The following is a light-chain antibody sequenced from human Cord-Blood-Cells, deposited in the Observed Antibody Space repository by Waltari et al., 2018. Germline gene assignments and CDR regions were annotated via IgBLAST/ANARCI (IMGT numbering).Light chain of an antibody. CDR2: WAS. CDR1: QSVLYSSNNKNY. CDR3: QQYYSTPYT. J-gene: IGKJ2*01. Sequence: DIVMTQSPDSLAASLGERATSTCKSSQSVLYSSNNKNYLAWYQQKPGQPPKLLIYWASTRESGVPDRFSGSGSGTDFTLTISSLQAEDVAVYYCQQYYSTPYTFGQGTKLEIK. V-gene: IGKV4-1*01.